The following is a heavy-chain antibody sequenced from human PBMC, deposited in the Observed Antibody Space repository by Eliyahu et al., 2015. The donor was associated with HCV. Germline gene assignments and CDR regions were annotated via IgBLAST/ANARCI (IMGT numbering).Heavy chain of an antibody. Sequence: QVQLVQSGAEVKKPGASVKVSCKASGYTFTSYYMHWVRQAPGQGLEWMGIINPSGGSTSYAQKFQGRVTMTRDTSTSTVYMELSSLRSEDTAVYYCARGQGRTMIDGYFQHWGQGTLVTVSS. D-gene: IGHD3-22*01. CDR3: ARGQGRTMIDGYFQH. CDR2: INPSGGST. V-gene: IGHV1-46*01. CDR1: GYTFTSYY. J-gene: IGHJ1*01.